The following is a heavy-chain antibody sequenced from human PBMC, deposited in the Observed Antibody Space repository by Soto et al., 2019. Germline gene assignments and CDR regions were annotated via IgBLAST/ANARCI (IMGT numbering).Heavy chain of an antibody. Sequence: SETLSLTCTVSGGSISSSSYYWGWIRQPPGKGLEWIGSIYYSGSTYYNPSLKSRVTISVDTSKNQFSLKLSSVTAADTAVYYCARLQSPGITETTHFDYWGQGTRVTVSS. V-gene: IGHV4-39*01. J-gene: IGHJ4*02. D-gene: IGHD1-7*01. CDR3: ARLQSPGITETTHFDY. CDR1: GGSISSSSYY. CDR2: IYYSGST.